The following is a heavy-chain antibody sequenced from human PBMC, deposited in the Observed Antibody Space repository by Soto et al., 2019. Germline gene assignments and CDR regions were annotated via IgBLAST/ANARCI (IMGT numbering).Heavy chain of an antibody. CDR1: GCTLSSYA. CDR3: ATLQGYSSTAWFDR. V-gene: IGHV1-69*13. J-gene: IGHJ5*02. D-gene: IGHD6-13*01. CDR2: IIPIFGTA. Sequence: SVNVSFKSPGCTLSSYAISLVRQAPGQGLEWMGGIIPIFGTANYAQKFHGRVTITADESTRTAYMELSSLRSEDTAVYYCATLQGYSSTAWFDRWGQGTLVPVSS.